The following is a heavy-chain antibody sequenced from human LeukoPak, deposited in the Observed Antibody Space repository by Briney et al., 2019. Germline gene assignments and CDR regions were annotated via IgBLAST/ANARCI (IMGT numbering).Heavy chain of an antibody. CDR2: ISYDGSNK. CDR3: AKDQGYSSSWYWGYYFDY. CDR1: GSTFSSYG. Sequence: GRSLRLSCAASGSTFSSYGMHWVRQAPGKGLEWVAVISYDGSNKYYADSVKGRFTISRDNSKNTLYLQMNSLRAEDTAVYYCAKDQGYSSSWYWGYYFDYWGQGTLVTVSS. D-gene: IGHD6-13*01. J-gene: IGHJ4*02. V-gene: IGHV3-30*18.